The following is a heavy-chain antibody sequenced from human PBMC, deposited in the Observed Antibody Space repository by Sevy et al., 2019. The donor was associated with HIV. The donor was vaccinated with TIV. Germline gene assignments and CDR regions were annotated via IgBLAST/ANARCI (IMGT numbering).Heavy chain of an antibody. CDR3: ARGTNL. Sequence: SETLSLTCAVYGGSFSGYYWSWIRQPPGRGLEWIGEINHRGSTNYNPSLKSRVTISVDTSKNQFSLKLSSVTAADTAVYYCARGTNLWGQGTMVTVSS. V-gene: IGHV4-34*01. J-gene: IGHJ3*01. CDR1: GGSFSGYY. CDR2: INHRGST.